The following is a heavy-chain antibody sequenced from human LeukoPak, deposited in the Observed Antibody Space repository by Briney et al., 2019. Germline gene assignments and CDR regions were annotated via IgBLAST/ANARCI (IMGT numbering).Heavy chain of an antibody. J-gene: IGHJ5*02. Sequence: PSQTLSLTCTVSGGSISSYYWSWIRQPAGKGLEWIGRIYTSGSTNYNPSLKSRVTMSVDTSKNQFSLKLSSVTAADTAVYYCARAGYSSTGGEWFDPWGQGTLVTVSS. CDR2: IYTSGST. CDR1: GGSISSYY. D-gene: IGHD6-13*01. V-gene: IGHV4-4*07. CDR3: ARAGYSSTGGEWFDP.